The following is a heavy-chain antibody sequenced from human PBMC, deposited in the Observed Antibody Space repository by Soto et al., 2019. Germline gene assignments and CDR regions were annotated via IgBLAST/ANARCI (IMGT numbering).Heavy chain of an antibody. V-gene: IGHV4-30-2*01. Sequence: QLQLQDSGSGLVKPSQTLSLTCAVSGGSISSDTYSWSWIRQPPGKGLEWVGYIHHSGNTYFNPSLKSRVTISVDRSKNQLSLKLTSVTAADTAVYYCARTMLLGWFDPWGQGTLVTVSS. CDR3: ARTMLLGWFDP. D-gene: IGHD2-15*01. J-gene: IGHJ5*02. CDR1: GGSISSDTYS. CDR2: IHHSGNT.